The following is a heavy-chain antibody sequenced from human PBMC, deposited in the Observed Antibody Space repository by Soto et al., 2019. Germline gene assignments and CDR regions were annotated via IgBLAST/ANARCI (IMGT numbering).Heavy chain of an antibody. CDR1: GYTFINYA. CDR2: ISPRDGTT. V-gene: IGHV1-46*01. J-gene: IGHJ4*02. Sequence: ASVKVSCKASGYTFINYAMYWVRQAPGQGLEWMGIISPRDGTTTYALKFQGRVTMTRDTATSTMYMEMTNVRSEDTAMYYCVRGGGTLDYWGQGTLVTAPQ. CDR3: VRGGGTLDY.